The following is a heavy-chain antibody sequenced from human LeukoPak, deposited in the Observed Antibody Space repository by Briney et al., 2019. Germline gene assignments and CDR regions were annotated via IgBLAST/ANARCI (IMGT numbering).Heavy chain of an antibody. V-gene: IGHV3-21*01. D-gene: IGHD4-17*01. CDR2: ISSSSSYI. Sequence: GGSLRLSCAASGFTFSSYSMNWVRQAPGKGLEWVSSISSSSSYIYYADSVKGRFTISRDNAKNSLYLQMNSLRAEDTAVYYCARENYGDFPFDYWGQGTLVTVSS. CDR3: ARENYGDFPFDY. CDR1: GFTFSSYS. J-gene: IGHJ4*02.